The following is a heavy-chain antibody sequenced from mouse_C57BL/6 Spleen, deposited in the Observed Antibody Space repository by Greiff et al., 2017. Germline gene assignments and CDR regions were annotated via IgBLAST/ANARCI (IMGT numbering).Heavy chain of an antibody. CDR2: IHPNSGGT. Sequence: QVQLQQSGAELVKPGASVKLSCKASGYTFTSYWMHWVKQRPGQGLEWIGMIHPNSGGTNYNEKFKSKATLTVDKSSSTAYMQLSSLTSEDAAVXYCARRFITTVVAPIDYWGQGTTVTVSS. V-gene: IGHV1-64*01. CDR3: ARRFITTVVAPIDY. J-gene: IGHJ2*01. D-gene: IGHD1-1*01. CDR1: GYTFTSYW.